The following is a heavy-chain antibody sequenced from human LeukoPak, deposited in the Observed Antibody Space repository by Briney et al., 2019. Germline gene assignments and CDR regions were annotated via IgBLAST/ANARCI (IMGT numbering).Heavy chain of an antibody. V-gene: IGHV4-34*01. CDR3: ARIPLYYYDSSGYPEGPFDY. CDR1: GGSFSGYY. J-gene: IGHJ4*02. Sequence: PSETLSLTCAVYGGSFSGYYWSWIRQPPGKGLEWIGEINHSGSTNYNPSLKSRVTISVGTSKNQFSLKLSSVTAADTAVYYCARIPLYYYDSSGYPEGPFDYWGQGTLVTVSS. D-gene: IGHD3-22*01. CDR2: INHSGST.